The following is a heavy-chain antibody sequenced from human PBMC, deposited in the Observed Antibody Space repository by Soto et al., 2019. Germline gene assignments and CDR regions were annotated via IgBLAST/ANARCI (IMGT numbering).Heavy chain of an antibody. V-gene: IGHV3-23*01. D-gene: IGHD1-26*01. CDR3: ARQGESGSYSGFVFDS. J-gene: IGHJ4*02. CDR2: ISGSGGST. Sequence: EVQLLESGGGLVQPGGSLRLSCAASGFTFSSYAMSWVRQAPGKGLEWVSAISGSGGSTYYADSVKGRFTISRDNSKNTLYLQMNSLRAEDTAVYYCARQGESGSYSGFVFDSWGQGALVTVSS. CDR1: GFTFSSYA.